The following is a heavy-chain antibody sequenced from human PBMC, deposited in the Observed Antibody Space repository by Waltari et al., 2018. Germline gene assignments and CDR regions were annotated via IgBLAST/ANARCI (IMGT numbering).Heavy chain of an antibody. Sequence: QVQLVQSGAEVKKPGSSVKVSCTASGGTFSSYGISWVRQAPGQRLEWMGKLIPFFGSPDYAENFQGRVTIPADESTTTTYLELSSLTSEDTAVYYCARIPYYYDKAPLDSWGQGTLVTVSP. D-gene: IGHD3-16*01. CDR3: ARIPYYYDKAPLDS. J-gene: IGHJ4*02. V-gene: IGHV1-69*18. CDR2: LIPFFGSP. CDR1: GGTFSSYG.